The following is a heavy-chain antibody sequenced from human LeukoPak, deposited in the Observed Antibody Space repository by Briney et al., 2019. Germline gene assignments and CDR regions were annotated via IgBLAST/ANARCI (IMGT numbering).Heavy chain of an antibody. CDR1: GYTLTELS. V-gene: IGHV1-18*01. J-gene: IGHJ3*02. D-gene: IGHD5-12*01. CDR3: ARDFWVVATEAHDAFDI. CDR2: ISAYNGNT. Sequence: ASVKVSCKVSGYTLTELSMHWVRQAPGQGLEWMGWISAYNGNTNYAQELQGRVTMTTDTSTSTAYMELRSLRSDDTAVYYCARDFWVVATEAHDAFDIWGQGTMVTVSS.